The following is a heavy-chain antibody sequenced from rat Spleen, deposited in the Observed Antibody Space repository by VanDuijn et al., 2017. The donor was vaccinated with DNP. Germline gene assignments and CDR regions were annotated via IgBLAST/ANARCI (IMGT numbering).Heavy chain of an antibody. Sequence: EVQLVESGGGLVQPGRSLKLSCAASGFTFSNFGMAWVRQAPTKGLEWVATITYDGRSTYYRDSMKGRFTISRDNAKSTLYLQMDSLRSDDTATYYCARQRWYYSGEGMDYWGQGVMVTVSS. CDR2: ITYDGRST. D-gene: IGHD1-1*01. CDR3: ARQRWYYSGEGMDY. J-gene: IGHJ2*01. V-gene: IGHV5-29*01. CDR1: GFTFSNFG.